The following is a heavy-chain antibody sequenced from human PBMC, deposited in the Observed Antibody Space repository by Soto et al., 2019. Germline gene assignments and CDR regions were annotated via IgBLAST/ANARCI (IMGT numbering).Heavy chain of an antibody. V-gene: IGHV5-10-1*01. J-gene: IGHJ6*02. CDR2: IDPSDSYT. Sequence: GESLKISCKGSGYSFTSYWISWVRQMPGRGLEWMGRIDPSDSYTNYSPSFQGHVTISADKSISTAYLQWSSLKASDTAMYYCARRPIAAAGRYYYYGMDVWGQGTTVTVSS. D-gene: IGHD6-13*01. CDR1: GYSFTSYW. CDR3: ARRPIAAAGRYYYYGMDV.